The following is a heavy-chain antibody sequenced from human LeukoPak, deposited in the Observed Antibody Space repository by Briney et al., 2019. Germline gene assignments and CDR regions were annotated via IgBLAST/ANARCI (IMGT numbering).Heavy chain of an antibody. CDR1: GFIFSNYG. Sequence: GGSLRLSCAASGFIFSNYGIHWVRQAPGKGLQWVAFISYDGSKKHCADSVQGRCTISRGNSKNTLSPQLNSLRADDTAVFYCTKGLLSWGQGTLLTVAA. V-gene: IGHV3-30*02. CDR2: ISYDGSKK. J-gene: IGHJ5*02. CDR3: TKGLLS.